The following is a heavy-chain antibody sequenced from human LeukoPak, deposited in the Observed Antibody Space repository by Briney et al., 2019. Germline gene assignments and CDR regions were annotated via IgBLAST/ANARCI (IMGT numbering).Heavy chain of an antibody. Sequence: GGSLRLSCAASGFTFSSYAMSWVRQAPGKGLEWVSSISSSSSYIYYADSVKGRFTISRDNAKNSLYLQMNSLRAEDTAVYYCARGPGASAFDIWGQGTMVTVSS. CDR1: GFTFSSYA. J-gene: IGHJ3*02. CDR3: ARGPGASAFDI. CDR2: ISSSSSYI. V-gene: IGHV3-21*01.